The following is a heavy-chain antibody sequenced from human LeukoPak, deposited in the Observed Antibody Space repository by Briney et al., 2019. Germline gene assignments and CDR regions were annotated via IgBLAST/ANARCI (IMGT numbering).Heavy chain of an antibody. CDR2: IYPADSDT. CDR1: GYNFGGYW. V-gene: IGHV5-51*01. CDR3: ATPHDATAYYYDSSGYFY. J-gene: IGHJ4*02. D-gene: IGHD3-22*01. Sequence: GESLKISCKGSGYNFGGYWIAWVRQMPGKGLEWMGIIYPADSDTRYSPSFQGQVTISADKSITTAYLQWSSLKASDTAMYSCATPHDATAYYYDSSGYFYWGQGTLVTVSS.